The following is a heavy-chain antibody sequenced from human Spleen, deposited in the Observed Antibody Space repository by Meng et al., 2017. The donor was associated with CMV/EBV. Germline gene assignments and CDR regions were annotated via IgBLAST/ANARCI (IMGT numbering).Heavy chain of an antibody. Sequence: ASVKVSCKASGYTFTGYQIHWVRQAPGQGLEWMGLINPNRGVTSYVQKFQGRLTMTRDTSIGTAYMELSRLKSDDTAVYYCARVKFSLGSGSYWSAGLTPNYYYYGMDVWGQGTTVTVSS. CDR1: GYTFTGYQ. V-gene: IGHV1-2*02. J-gene: IGHJ6*02. CDR3: ARVKFSLGSGSYWSAGLTPNYYYYGMDV. CDR2: INPNRGVT. D-gene: IGHD3-10*01.